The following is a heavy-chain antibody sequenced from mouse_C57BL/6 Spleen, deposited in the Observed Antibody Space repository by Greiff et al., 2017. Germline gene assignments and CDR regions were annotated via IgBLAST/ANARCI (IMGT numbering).Heavy chain of an antibody. V-gene: IGHV1-4*01. D-gene: IGHD2-3*01. CDR2: FNPSSGYT. CDR1: GYTFTSYT. Sequence: QVQLQQSGAELARPGASVKMSCKASGYTFTSYTMHWVKQRPGQGLEWIGYFNPSSGYTKYNQKFKDKATLTADKSSSTAYMQLSSLTSEDSAVYYCARNYDDGYYVGFDYWGQGTTLTVSS. CDR3: ARNYDDGYYVGFDY. J-gene: IGHJ2*01.